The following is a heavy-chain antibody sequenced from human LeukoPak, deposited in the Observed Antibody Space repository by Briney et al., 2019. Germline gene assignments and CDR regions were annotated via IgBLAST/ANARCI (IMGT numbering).Heavy chain of an antibody. D-gene: IGHD3-22*01. V-gene: IGHV3-30*03. CDR1: GFTFNSYG. J-gene: IGHJ5*01. CDR3: ARVRRYSQYESSGYYADS. Sequence: GGSLRLSCVGSGFTFNSYGMHWVRQAPGKGLQWVAAITYDGSTRYHADSVKGRFTISRDNSKDTLYLQMNSLKIEDTATYYCARVRRYSQYESSGYYADSWGQGTLVTVSS. CDR2: ITYDGSTR.